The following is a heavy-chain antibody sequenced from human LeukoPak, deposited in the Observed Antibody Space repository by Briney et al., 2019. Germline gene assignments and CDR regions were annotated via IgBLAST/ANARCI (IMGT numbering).Heavy chain of an antibody. CDR3: AREGPQTLGASDY. Sequence: SVKVSCKASGFTFTSSAMQWVRQARGQRLEWIGWIVVGSGNTNYAQKFQERVTITRDMSTSTAYMELRSLRSDDTAVYYCAREGPQTLGASDYWGQGTLVTVSS. V-gene: IGHV1-58*02. J-gene: IGHJ4*02. D-gene: IGHD1-26*01. CDR1: GFTFTSSA. CDR2: IVVGSGNT.